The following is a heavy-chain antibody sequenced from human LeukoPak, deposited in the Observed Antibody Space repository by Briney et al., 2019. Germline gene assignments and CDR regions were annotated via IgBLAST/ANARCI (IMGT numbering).Heavy chain of an antibody. CDR2: ITSSGSTDYT. CDR3: AKPPHGSGWYTDNWFDP. CDR1: GFNFSSFA. J-gene: IGHJ5*02. Sequence: GGSLRLSCVASGFNFSSFAMSWVRQAPGTGLEWVSAITSSGSTDYTYYADSVKGRFTISRDNSKNTLYLEMNSLRAEDTAVYYCAKPPHGSGWYTDNWFDPWGQGTRVTVSS. V-gene: IGHV3-23*05. D-gene: IGHD6-19*01.